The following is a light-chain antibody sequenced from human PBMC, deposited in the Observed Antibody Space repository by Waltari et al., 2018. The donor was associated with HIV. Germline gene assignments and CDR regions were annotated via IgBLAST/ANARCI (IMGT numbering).Light chain of an antibody. V-gene: IGLV2-23*02. CDR3: CSYAGSSTFV. J-gene: IGLJ1*01. CDR2: EVS. CDR1: SSDVGSYNL. Sequence: QSALTQPASVSGSPGQSITISCTGTSSDVGSYNLVSWYQQYPGKAPKLMISEVSKRPSGVSNRFSGSKSGNTASLTISGLQAEYEADYYCCSYAGSSTFVFGTGTKVTVL.